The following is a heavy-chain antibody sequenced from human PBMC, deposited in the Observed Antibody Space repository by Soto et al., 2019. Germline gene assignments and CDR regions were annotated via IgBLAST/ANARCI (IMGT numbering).Heavy chain of an antibody. CDR1: GGSISSSGYY. D-gene: IGHD2-15*01. J-gene: IGHJ4*02. CDR3: ARHMRGGGSCCYLFDY. Sequence: SETLSLTXTVPGGSISSSGYYWGWIRQPPGKGLEWIGSIYYSGTTYYNPSLKSRVTISVDTSKNQFSLKLISVTAADTAVYYCARHMRGGGSCCYLFDYWGKGTLVTVSS. V-gene: IGHV4-39*01. CDR2: IYYSGTT.